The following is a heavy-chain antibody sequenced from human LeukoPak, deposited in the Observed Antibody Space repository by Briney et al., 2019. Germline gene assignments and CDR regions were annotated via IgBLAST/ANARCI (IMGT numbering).Heavy chain of an antibody. CDR2: IIPIFGTA. V-gene: IGHV1-69*05. D-gene: IGHD3-22*01. J-gene: IGHJ4*02. CDR3: ARDRHYYDSSGYYSPFDY. Sequence: SVKVSCKASGGTFSSCAISWVRQAPGQGLEWMGRIIPIFGTANYAQKFQGRVTITTDESTSTAYMELSSLRSEDTAVYYCARDRHYYDSSGYYSPFDYWGQGTLVTVSS. CDR1: GGTFSSCA.